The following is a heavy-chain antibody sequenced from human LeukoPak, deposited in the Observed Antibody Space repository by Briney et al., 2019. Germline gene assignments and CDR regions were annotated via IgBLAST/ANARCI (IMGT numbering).Heavy chain of an antibody. Sequence: GGSLRLSCAASGFSVSSSYMSWVRQAPGKGLGWVSVIYSGGGTYYADSVKGRFTVSRDNSKSPLYLQMNSLRAEDTAVYYCARGLNGFSYDYWGQGTLVTVSS. CDR2: IYSGGGT. V-gene: IGHV3-66*01. CDR1: GFSVSSSY. J-gene: IGHJ4*02. CDR3: ARGLNGFSYDY. D-gene: IGHD2/OR15-2a*01.